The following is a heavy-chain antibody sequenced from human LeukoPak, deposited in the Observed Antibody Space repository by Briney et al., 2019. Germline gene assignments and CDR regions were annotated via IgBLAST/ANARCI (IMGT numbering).Heavy chain of an antibody. CDR1: GGSFSGYY. CDR2: INHSGST. CDR3: ARLSRSSSANWFDP. J-gene: IGHJ5*02. Sequence: PSETLSLTCAVYGGSFSGYYWSWIRQPPGKGLEWIGEINHSGSTNYNPSLKSRVTISVDTSKNQFSLKLSSVTAADTAVYYCARLSRSSSANWFDPWGQGTLVTVSS. D-gene: IGHD6-6*01. V-gene: IGHV4-34*01.